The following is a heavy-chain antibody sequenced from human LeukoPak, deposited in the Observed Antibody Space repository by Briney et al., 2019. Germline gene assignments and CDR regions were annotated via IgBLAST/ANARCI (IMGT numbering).Heavy chain of an antibody. CDR2: TYYRSKWYN. CDR1: GDSVSSNSAA. D-gene: IGHD6-19*01. Sequence: SQTLSLTFAISGDSVSSNSAAWNWIRQSPSGGLEWLGRTYYRSKWYNDYAVSVKSRITVNPDTSKNQFSLQLNSVTPEDTAVYYCARGVAGKRGAFDVWGQGTMVTVSS. CDR3: ARGVAGKRGAFDV. V-gene: IGHV6-1*01. J-gene: IGHJ3*01.